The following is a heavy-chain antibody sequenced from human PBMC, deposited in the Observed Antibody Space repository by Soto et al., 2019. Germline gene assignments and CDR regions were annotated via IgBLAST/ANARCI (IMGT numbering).Heavy chain of an antibody. CDR2: INPETGGT. D-gene: IGHD2-21*01. V-gene: IGHV1-2*02. Sequence: ASVKVSCKASGYTFTGYYVHWVREAPGQGLEWMGWINPETGGTSYAQKFQGRVTLSRDTSINTAYLELSSLRFDDAAAYFCARERFQVISDGMDVWGQGTTVTV. CDR3: ARERFQVISDGMDV. J-gene: IGHJ6*02. CDR1: GYTFTGYY.